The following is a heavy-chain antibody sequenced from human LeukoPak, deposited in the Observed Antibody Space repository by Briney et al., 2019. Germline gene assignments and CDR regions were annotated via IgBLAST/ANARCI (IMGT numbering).Heavy chain of an antibody. CDR3: AKGRGVVVPKAVTARRTRNWLDS. Sequence: ASVTVSCKASGYTFTSHKINWVRQATGQGLEWVGWMNPNSSSTDYAQTFQGRVTMTRNVAISIAYLELSSLRSDETAIYFCAKGRGVVVPKAVTARRTRNWLDSWGQGTLVTVSS. CDR2: MNPNSSST. D-gene: IGHD2-2*01. J-gene: IGHJ5*01. V-gene: IGHV1-8*01. CDR1: GYTFTSHK.